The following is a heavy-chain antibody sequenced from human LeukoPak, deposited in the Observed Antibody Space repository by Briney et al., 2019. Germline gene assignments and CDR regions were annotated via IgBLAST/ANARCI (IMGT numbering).Heavy chain of an antibody. V-gene: IGHV4-39*01. CDR2: IYYSGST. CDR3: ARFVVGVAATGFDY. D-gene: IGHD2-15*01. Sequence: SETLSLTCTVSGGSISSSSYYWGWIRQPPGKGLEWIGSIYYSGSTYYNPSLKSRVTISVDTSKNQFSMKLSSVTAADTAVYYCARFVVGVAATGFDYWGQGTLVTVSS. CDR1: GGSISSSSYY. J-gene: IGHJ4*02.